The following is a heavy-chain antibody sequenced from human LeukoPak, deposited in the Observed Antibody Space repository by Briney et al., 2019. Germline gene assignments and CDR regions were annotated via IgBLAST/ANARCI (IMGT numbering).Heavy chain of an antibody. CDR1: GGSISSGDYY. CDR2: IYYSGST. Sequence: PSETLSLTCTVSGGSISSGDYYWSWIRQPPGKGLEWIGYIYYSGSTYYNPSLKSRVTISVDTSKNQFSLKLSSVTAADTAVYYCARDWGVVPAAITNPFGMDVWGKGTTVTVSS. J-gene: IGHJ6*04. V-gene: IGHV4-30-4*01. CDR3: ARDWGVVPAAITNPFGMDV. D-gene: IGHD2-2*01.